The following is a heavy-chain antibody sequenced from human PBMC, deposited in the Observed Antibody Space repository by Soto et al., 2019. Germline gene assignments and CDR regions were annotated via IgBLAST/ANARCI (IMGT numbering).Heavy chain of an antibody. CDR1: GFTFSDYA. CDR3: AKGGLHYYFDY. Sequence: GGSLRLSCAASGFTFSDYAMTWVRQAPGKGLEWVSGVSGGGGSTYYADSVKGRFTISRDNSKNTLYMQMNSLRAEDTAVYYCAKGGLHYYFDYWGQGTLVTVSS. J-gene: IGHJ4*02. V-gene: IGHV3-23*01. D-gene: IGHD6-25*01. CDR2: VSGGGGST.